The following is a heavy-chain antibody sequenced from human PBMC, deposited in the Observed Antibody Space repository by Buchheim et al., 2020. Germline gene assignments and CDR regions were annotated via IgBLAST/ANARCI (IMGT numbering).Heavy chain of an antibody. CDR3: ARGGPPGSFALDI. D-gene: IGHD3-10*01. Sequence: QIQLQQSGPGLLKASQILSLTCAISGDSVSSNSAAWNWIRQSPSRGLEWLGRTYYRSRWNHEYAVSVKSRITINPDTSQNEFTLQLNSVTPEDTALYYCARGGPPGSFALDIWGQGT. J-gene: IGHJ3*02. CDR1: GDSVSSNSAA. V-gene: IGHV6-1*01. CDR2: TYYRSRWNH.